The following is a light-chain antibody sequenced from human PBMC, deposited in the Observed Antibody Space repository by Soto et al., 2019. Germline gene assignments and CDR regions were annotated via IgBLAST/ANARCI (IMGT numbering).Light chain of an antibody. CDR2: EDN. Sequence: NFMLTQPHSVSESPGKTVIISCTRSSGSIASNYVQWYQQRPGSSPTTVLYEDNQRPSGVPDRFSGSIDSSSNSASLTSSGLETEDEADYYCQSYDATNQVFGGGTKLTVL. J-gene: IGLJ3*02. V-gene: IGLV6-57*01. CDR1: SGSIASNY. CDR3: QSYDATNQV.